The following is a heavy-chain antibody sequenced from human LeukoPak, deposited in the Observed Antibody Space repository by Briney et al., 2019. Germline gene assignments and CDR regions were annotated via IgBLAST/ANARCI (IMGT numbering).Heavy chain of an antibody. CDR1: GYTFTSYG. V-gene: IGHV1-18*01. CDR3: ARDAFLSDYYYYYMDV. CDR2: ISAYNGNT. J-gene: IGHJ6*03. Sequence: GASVKVSCKASGYTFTSYGISWVRQAPGQGLEWMGWISAYNGNTNYAQKLQGRVTMTTDTSTSTAYMELRSLRSDDTAVYYCARDAFLSDYYYYYMDVWGKGTTVTVSS.